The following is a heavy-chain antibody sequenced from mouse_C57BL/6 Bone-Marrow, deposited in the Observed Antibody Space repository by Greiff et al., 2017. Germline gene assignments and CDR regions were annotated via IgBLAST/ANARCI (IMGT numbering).Heavy chain of an antibody. J-gene: IGHJ3*01. CDR2: IYIGNGYT. CDR1: GYTFTSYG. CDR3: ARSPYCYGSSPPFAY. D-gene: IGHD1-1*01. V-gene: IGHV1-58*01. Sequence: EVQLVESGAELVRPGSSVKMSCKTSGYTFTSYGINWVKQRPGQGLEWIGYIYIGNGYTEYNEKFKGKATLTSDTSSSTAYMQLSSLTSEDSAIYFCARSPYCYGSSPPFAYWGQGTLVTVSA.